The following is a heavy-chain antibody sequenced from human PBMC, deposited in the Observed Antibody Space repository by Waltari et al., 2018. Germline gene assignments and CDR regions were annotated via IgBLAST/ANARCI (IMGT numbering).Heavy chain of an antibody. CDR2: IYSGGST. D-gene: IGHD4-4*01. V-gene: IGHV3-23*03. CDR1: GFTFSSYA. J-gene: IGHJ4*02. Sequence: EVQRLESGGGLVQPGGSLRLSCAASGFTFSSYAMSWVRQAPGKGLEWVSVIYSGGSTYYADSVKGRFTISRDNSKNTLYLQMNSLRAEDTAVYYCAKDRVDSNYPSPFDYWGQGTLVTVSS. CDR3: AKDRVDSNYPSPFDY.